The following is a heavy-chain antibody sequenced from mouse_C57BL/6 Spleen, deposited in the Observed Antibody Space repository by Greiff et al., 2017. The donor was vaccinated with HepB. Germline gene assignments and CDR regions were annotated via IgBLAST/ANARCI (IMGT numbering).Heavy chain of an antibody. D-gene: IGHD2-1*01. CDR3: AREAYGNYYAMDY. V-gene: IGHV1-53*01. Sequence: QVQLQQPGTELVKPGASVKLSCKASGYTFTSYWMHWVKQRPGQGLEWIGNINPSNGGTNYNEKFKSKATLTVDKSSSTAYMQLSSLTSDDSAVYYCAREAYGNYYAMDYWGQGTSVTVSS. CDR1: GYTFTSYW. CDR2: INPSNGGT. J-gene: IGHJ4*01.